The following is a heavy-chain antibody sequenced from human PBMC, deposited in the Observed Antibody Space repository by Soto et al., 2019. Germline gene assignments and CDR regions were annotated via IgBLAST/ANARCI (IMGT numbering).Heavy chain of an antibody. CDR2: ISGDAGRT. CDR3: VKDTVVVINGGDFDY. D-gene: IGHD3-22*01. Sequence: EVQLLESGGALVQPGGSLRLSCEASGFTYVKYAMSWVRQAPGKGLEWVSGISGDAGRTFYADSVKGRVTISRDNSKNTVYLQMNSMSVDDTAVYYCVKDTVVVINGGDFDYWGQGTLVTVSS. V-gene: IGHV3-23*01. J-gene: IGHJ4*02. CDR1: GFTYVKYA.